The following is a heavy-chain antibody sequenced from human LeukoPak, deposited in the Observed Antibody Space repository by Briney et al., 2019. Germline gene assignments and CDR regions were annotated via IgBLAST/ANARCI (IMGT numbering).Heavy chain of an antibody. D-gene: IGHD3-10*01. CDR3: ARDTPYYYGSGILDY. CDR1: GYTFTGYY. CDR2: INPNSGGT. J-gene: IGHJ4*02. Sequence: GASVKVSCKASGYTFTGYYMHWVRQAPGQGLEWMGWINPNSGGTNYAQKFQGRVTMTRDTSISTAYMELSRLRSDDTAVYYCARDTPYYYGSGILDYWGQGTLVTVSS. V-gene: IGHV1-2*02.